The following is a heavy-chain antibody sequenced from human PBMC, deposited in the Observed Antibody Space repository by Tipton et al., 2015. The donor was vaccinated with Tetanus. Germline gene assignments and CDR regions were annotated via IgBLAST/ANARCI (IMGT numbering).Heavy chain of an antibody. Sequence: QVQLVQSGAEMKKPGASVKVSCKASGYTFTGYYIYWARQAPGQGLEWMGWIDPNSGATVYAQKFQGRVPMTRDTSISTAYMELRSLRSDDTAVYYCARDRGDYIYYGMDVWGPGTTVTVS. CDR3: ARDRGDYIYYGMDV. V-gene: IGHV1-2*02. D-gene: IGHD3-22*01. CDR1: GYTFTGYY. J-gene: IGHJ6*02. CDR2: IDPNSGAT.